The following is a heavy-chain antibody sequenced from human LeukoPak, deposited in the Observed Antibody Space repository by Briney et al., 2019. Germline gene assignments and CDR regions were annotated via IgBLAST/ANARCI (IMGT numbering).Heavy chain of an antibody. CDR1: GYTFTDKY. CDR3: ARDPAGGYDVLTGYYYYYMDV. J-gene: IGHJ6*03. CDR2: INPNSGDT. V-gene: IGHV1-2*02. D-gene: IGHD3-9*01. Sequence: ASVKVSCKASGYTFTDKYIHWVRQAPGQGLEWMGWINPNSGDTNYGEKFQGRVTMSSDTSITTAYMDLRRLRSDDTAVYYCARDPAGGYDVLTGYYYYYMDVWGKGTTVTISS.